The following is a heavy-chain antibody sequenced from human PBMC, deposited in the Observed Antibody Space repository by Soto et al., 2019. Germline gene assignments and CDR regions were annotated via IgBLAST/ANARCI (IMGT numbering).Heavy chain of an antibody. D-gene: IGHD3-22*01. CDR1: GGSMSSGGYY. J-gene: IGHJ5*01. CDR3: ARGGIVVIPDS. Sequence: SETLSLTCTVSGGSMSSGGYYWSWIRQHPGRGLEWIGYIYFSGGTYYNPSLRGRVTISIEMSQNQFSLNLSSVTAADKAVYYCARGGIVVIPDSWGQGTLVTVS. CDR2: IYFSGGT. V-gene: IGHV4-31*03.